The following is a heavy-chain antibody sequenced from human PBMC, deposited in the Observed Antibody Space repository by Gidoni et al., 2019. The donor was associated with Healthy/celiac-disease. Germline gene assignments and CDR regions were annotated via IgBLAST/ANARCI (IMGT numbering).Heavy chain of an antibody. CDR2: ISSSSSTI. V-gene: IGHV3-48*01. D-gene: IGHD1-26*01. CDR3: ARDGAEWELLIPYYFDY. J-gene: IGHJ4*02. Sequence: EVQLVESGGGWVQPGGSLRLPCAASGFTFRRSSMNWVRQAPGKGLEWVSYISSSSSTIYYADSVKGRFTFSRDNAKNSLYLQMNSLRAEDTAVYYCARDGAEWELLIPYYFDYWGQGTLVTVSS. CDR1: GFTFRRSS.